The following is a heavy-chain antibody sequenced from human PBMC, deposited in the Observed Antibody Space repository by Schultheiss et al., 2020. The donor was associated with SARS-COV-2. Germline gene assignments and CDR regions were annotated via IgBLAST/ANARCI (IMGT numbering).Heavy chain of an antibody. CDR2: ISYDGSNK. CDR1: GFTFSSYG. V-gene: IGHV3-30*18. J-gene: IGHJ6*02. CDR3: AKVGSVLRFLEWLLGMDV. D-gene: IGHD3-3*01. Sequence: GGSLRLSCAASGFTFSSYGMHWVRQAPGKGLEWVAVISYDGSNKYYVDSVKGRFTISRDNAKNSLYLQMNSLRAEDTAVYYCAKVGSVLRFLEWLLGMDVWGQGTTVTVSS.